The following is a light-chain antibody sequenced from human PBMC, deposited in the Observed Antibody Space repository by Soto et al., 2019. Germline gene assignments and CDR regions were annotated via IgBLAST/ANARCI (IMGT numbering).Light chain of an antibody. CDR1: QGVSSW. CDR2: ATS. CDR3: HQANSFPLT. V-gene: IGKV1-12*01. J-gene: IGKJ4*01. Sequence: DIQMTQSPSSVSASVGDRVTITCRASQGVSSWLAWYQQKPGEAPKLLVYATSSWQSGVPSRCSGSGSATYFTLTNSSLQPEDFATYYWHQANSFPLTFGGGTKVDI.